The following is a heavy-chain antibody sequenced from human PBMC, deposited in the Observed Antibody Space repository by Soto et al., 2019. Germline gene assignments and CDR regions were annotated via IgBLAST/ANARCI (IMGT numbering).Heavy chain of an antibody. Sequence: QVQLVQSGAEVKKPGSSVKVSCRASGGTLNKHAITWVQRAPGQGLEWLGGIIPMFGIPNYPQKFQGRVTITADDSTNTSHMELIGLTSDDTAVYYCARGGTSGWLKGAYDVWGQGTMVTVSS. CDR1: GGTLNKHA. J-gene: IGHJ3*01. V-gene: IGHV1-69*01. CDR2: IIPMFGIP. D-gene: IGHD6-19*01. CDR3: ARGGTSGWLKGAYDV.